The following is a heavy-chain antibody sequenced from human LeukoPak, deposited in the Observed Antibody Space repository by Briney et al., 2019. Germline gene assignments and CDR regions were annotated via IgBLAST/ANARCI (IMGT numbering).Heavy chain of an antibody. CDR2: IHPNSGDT. CDR1: GYTFSAYY. J-gene: IGHJ4*02. CDR3: ARDDSSGWY. V-gene: IGHV1-2*02. Sequence: ASVKVSCKASGYTFSAYYIHWVRQAPGQGLEWMGWIHPNSGDTNYAQKFQGRVTMTRDTSISTAYMELSSLRSDDTAVYYCARDDSSGWYWGQGTLVTVSS. D-gene: IGHD6-19*01.